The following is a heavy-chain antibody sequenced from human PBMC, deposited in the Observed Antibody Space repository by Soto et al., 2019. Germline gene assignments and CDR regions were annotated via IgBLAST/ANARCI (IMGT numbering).Heavy chain of an antibody. V-gene: IGHV3-30-3*01. D-gene: IGHD3-10*01. Sequence: QVQLVESGGGVVQPGRSLRLSCAASGFTFSSHSIQWVRQAPGKGLEWVAVISYDGSIKYYAGSVKGRFTISRDNSKNTAYLQMNSLRAEDTAVFYCAREWSTSGDLDYWGQGTLVIVSS. CDR1: GFTFSSHS. J-gene: IGHJ4*02. CDR3: AREWSTSGDLDY. CDR2: ISYDGSIK.